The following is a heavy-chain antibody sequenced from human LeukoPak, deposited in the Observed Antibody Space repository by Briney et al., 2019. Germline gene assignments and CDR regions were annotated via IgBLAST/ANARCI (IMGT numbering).Heavy chain of an antibody. J-gene: IGHJ4*02. Sequence: PGGSLRLSCAASGFTFSSYAMSWVRQAPGKGLEWVSAISGSGGSTYYADSVKGRFTISRDNPKNTLYLHMNSLRAEDTAVYYCANSPDGAFDYWGQGTLVTVSS. CDR2: ISGSGGST. CDR3: ANSPDGAFDY. V-gene: IGHV3-23*01. CDR1: GFTFSSYA.